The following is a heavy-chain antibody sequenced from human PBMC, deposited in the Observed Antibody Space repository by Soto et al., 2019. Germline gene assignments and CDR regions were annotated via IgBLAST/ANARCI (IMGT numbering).Heavy chain of an antibody. V-gene: IGHV3-33*01. CDR1: GCTFSSYG. CDR2: IWYDGSNK. CDR3: ARDPCSSTSCYASTYYYMDV. Sequence: PGGSLRLSCAASGCTFSSYGMHWVRQAPGKGLEWVAVIWYDGSNKYYADSVKGRFTISRDNSKNTLYLQMNSLRAEDMAVYYCARDPCSSTSCYASTYYYMDVWGKGTTVTVSS. D-gene: IGHD2-2*01. J-gene: IGHJ6*03.